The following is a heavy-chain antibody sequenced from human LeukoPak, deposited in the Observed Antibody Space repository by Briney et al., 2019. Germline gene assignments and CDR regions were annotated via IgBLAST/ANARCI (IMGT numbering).Heavy chain of an antibody. J-gene: IGHJ4*03. D-gene: IGHD4-17*01. CDR1: GITFSSHS. V-gene: IGHV3-21*06. CDR2: ISSTSRYT. Sequence: GGSLRLSWAAAGITFSSHSLDWVRQAPGKGLEWVSSISSTSRYTYYADSLKGRFTISRDNARNSLYLQMDSLRAEDTAIYYCARVGDYTDYAPDYSGLGTLVTVSS. CDR3: ARVGDYTDYAPDY.